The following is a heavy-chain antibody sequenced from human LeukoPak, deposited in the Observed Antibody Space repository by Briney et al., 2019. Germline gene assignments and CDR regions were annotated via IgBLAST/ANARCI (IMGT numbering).Heavy chain of an antibody. CDR1: GFTFSDYY. CDR2: ISSSGSTT. V-gene: IGHV3-11*01. Sequence: KPGGSLRLSCAASGFTFSDYYMSWIRQAPEKGLEWVSYISSSGSTTYYADSVKGRFTISRDNAKNSLYLQMNSLRAEDTAVYYCASSSGDYGDYNWFDPWGQGTLVTVSS. D-gene: IGHD4-17*01. J-gene: IGHJ5*02. CDR3: ASSSGDYGDYNWFDP.